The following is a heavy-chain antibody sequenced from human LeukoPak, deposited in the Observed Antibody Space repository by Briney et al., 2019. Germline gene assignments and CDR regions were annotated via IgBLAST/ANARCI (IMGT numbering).Heavy chain of an antibody. D-gene: IGHD3-9*01. CDR3: ARRDYDILTGYFNFDY. V-gene: IGHV3-7*01. CDR1: GLTFSTYW. Sequence: GGSLRLSCAASGLTFSTYWMSWVRQAPGKGPEWVANIKQDGSEKYYVDSVKGRFTISRDNAKNSLYLQMNSLRAEDTAVYYCARRDYDILTGYFNFDYWGQGTLVTVSS. CDR2: IKQDGSEK. J-gene: IGHJ4*02.